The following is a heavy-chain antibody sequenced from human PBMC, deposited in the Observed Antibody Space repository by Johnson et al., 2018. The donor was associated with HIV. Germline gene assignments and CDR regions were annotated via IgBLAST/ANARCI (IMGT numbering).Heavy chain of an antibody. Sequence: QVQLVESGGGLVKPGGSLRLSCAASGFTFSDFFMSWIRQAPGKGLEWVAYMSTSGSTKFYADSVKGRFTISRDNAKNSLYLQMNSLRAEDTAVYYCARETAGATNDAFDIWGQGTMVTVSS. V-gene: IGHV3-11*04. CDR3: ARETAGATNDAFDI. J-gene: IGHJ3*02. CDR1: GFTFSDFF. D-gene: IGHD1-26*01. CDR2: MSTSGSTK.